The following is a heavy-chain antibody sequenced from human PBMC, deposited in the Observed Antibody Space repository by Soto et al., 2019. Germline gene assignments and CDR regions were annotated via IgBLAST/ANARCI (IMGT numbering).Heavy chain of an antibody. J-gene: IGHJ4*02. D-gene: IGHD2-15*01. CDR2: ISAYNGNT. Sequence: ASVKVSCKASGYTFTSYGISWVRQAPGQGLEWMGWISAYNGNTNYAQKLQGRVTMTTDTSTSTAYMELRSLRSDDTAVYYCVVAAQTYYFDYWGQGTLVNVSS. CDR1: GYTFTSYG. V-gene: IGHV1-18*01. CDR3: VVAAQTYYFDY.